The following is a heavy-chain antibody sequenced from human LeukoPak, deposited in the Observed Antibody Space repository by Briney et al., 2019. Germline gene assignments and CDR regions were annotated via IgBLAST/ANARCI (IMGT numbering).Heavy chain of an antibody. CDR3: ARYSSLYSGDGNY. D-gene: IGHD5-12*01. J-gene: IGHJ4*02. CDR2: IYYSGRT. Sequence: SETLSLTCTVSGGSISSSSYYWGWTRQPPGKGLEWIGSIYYSGRTYYNPSLKSRVTISVDTSKHQFSLKLSSVTAADTAVYYCARYSSLYSGDGNYWGQGTLVTVSS. CDR1: GGSISSSSYY. V-gene: IGHV4-39*01.